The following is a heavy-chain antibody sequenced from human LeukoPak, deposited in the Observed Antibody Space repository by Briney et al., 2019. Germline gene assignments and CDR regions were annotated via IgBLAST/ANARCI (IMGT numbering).Heavy chain of an antibody. J-gene: IGHJ4*02. CDR3: ARGSGRGIILIVVPIPPGNY. CDR1: GFSFSSYP. Sequence: GRSLRLSCAASGFSFSSYPMHWVRQAPGKGLEWVALISYNGITEYYADSVKGRFTISRDNSKNTLDLQMNSLRVEDTAMYYCARGSGRGIILIVVPIPPGNYWGQGTLVTVSS. CDR2: ISYNGITE. D-gene: IGHD3-22*01. V-gene: IGHV3-30*04.